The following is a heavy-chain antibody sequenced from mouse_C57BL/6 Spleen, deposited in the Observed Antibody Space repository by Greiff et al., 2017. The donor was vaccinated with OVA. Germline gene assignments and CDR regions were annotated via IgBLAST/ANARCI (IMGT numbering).Heavy chain of an antibody. CDR1: GYTFTSYW. CDR2: IYPGSGST. D-gene: IGHD2-12*01. CDR3: AREVAYYSFMDY. J-gene: IGHJ4*01. Sequence: QVQLKQPGAELVKPGASVKMSCKASGYTFTSYWITWVKQRPGQGLEWIGDIYPGSGSTNYNEKFKSKATLTVDTSSSTAYMQLSSLTSEDSAVYYCAREVAYYSFMDYWGQGTSVTVSS. V-gene: IGHV1-55*01.